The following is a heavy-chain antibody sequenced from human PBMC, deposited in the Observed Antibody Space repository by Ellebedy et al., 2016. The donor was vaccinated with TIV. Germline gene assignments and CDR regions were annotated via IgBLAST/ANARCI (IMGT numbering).Heavy chain of an antibody. CDR3: ARITDKYYYYYYGMDV. J-gene: IGHJ6*02. CDR2: IYYSGST. V-gene: IGHV4-59*12. Sequence: SETLSLXXTVSGGSISSYYWSWIRQPPGKGLEWIGYIYYSGSTNYNPSLKSRVTISVDTSKNQFSLKLSSVTAADTAVYYCARITDKYYYYYYGMDVWGQGTTVTVSS. CDR1: GGSISSYY.